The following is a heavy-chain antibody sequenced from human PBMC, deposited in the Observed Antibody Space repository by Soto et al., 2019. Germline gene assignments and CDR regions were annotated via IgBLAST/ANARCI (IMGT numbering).Heavy chain of an antibody. CDR2: ISGSGSGT. J-gene: IGHJ4*02. CDR1: GFTFSSYV. V-gene: IGHV3-23*01. CDR3: VKGRSGYDFDY. Sequence: GGSMRLSCAASGFTFSSYVMSWVRQAPGKGLEWVSAISGSGSGTYYADSVKGRFTISRDNSKNTLYVQMNSLRAEDTAVYYCVKGRSGYDFDYWGQGTLVTVSS. D-gene: IGHD5-12*01.